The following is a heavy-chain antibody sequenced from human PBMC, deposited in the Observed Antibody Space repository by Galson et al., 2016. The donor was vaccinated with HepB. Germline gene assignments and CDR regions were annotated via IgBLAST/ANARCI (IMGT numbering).Heavy chain of an antibody. CDR3: ARELVRSAFDL. J-gene: IGHJ3*01. V-gene: IGHV3-23*01. D-gene: IGHD1-26*01. CDR1: GFTFNNYA. Sequence: SLRLSCAASGFTFNNYAMSWVRQAPGKGLEWVSGISGSGTATYYPDSVKSRFTISRDSAKNSVYLQMNRLRDDDTGVYYCARELVRSAFDLWGQGTLVTVSS. CDR2: ISGSGTAT.